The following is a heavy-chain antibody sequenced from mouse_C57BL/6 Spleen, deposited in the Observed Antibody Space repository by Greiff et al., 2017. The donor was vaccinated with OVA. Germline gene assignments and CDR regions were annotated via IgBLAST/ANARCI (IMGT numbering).Heavy chain of an antibody. CDR3: ASPVVGYAMDY. J-gene: IGHJ4*01. CDR2: ISSGSSTI. V-gene: IGHV5-17*01. D-gene: IGHD1-1*01. CDR1: RFTFSDYG. Sequence: EVQGVESGGGLVKPGGSLKLSCAASRFTFSDYGMHWVRQAPEKGLEWVAYISSGSSTIYYADTVKGRFTISRDNAKNTLFLQMTSLRSEDTAMYYCASPVVGYAMDYWGQGTSVTVSS.